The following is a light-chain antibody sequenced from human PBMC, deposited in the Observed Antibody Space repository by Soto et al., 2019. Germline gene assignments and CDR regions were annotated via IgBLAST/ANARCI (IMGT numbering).Light chain of an antibody. CDR2: EGS. Sequence: QSALTQPASVSGSPGQSITISCTGTSSDVGSYNLVSWYQQHPGKAPKLMIYEGSKRPSGVSNRFSGSKSGNTASLTISGLQAEDEADYYCCSYAGSSTFVSYVFGTGTKVTV. V-gene: IGLV2-23*03. CDR1: SSDVGSYNL. J-gene: IGLJ1*01. CDR3: CSYAGSSTFVSYV.